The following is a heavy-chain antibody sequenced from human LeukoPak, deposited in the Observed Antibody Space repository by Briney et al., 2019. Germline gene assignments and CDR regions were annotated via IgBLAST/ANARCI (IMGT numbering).Heavy chain of an antibody. J-gene: IGHJ4*02. CDR1: GYTFTSYY. V-gene: IGHV1-46*01. CDR2: INPSGGST. Sequence: ASVKVSCKASGYTFTSYYMHWVRQAPGQGLEWMGIINPSGGSTSYAQKFQGRVTMTRDTSTSTVYMELSSLRSEDTAVYYCARIPGGNRAGHRDRPFDYWGQGTLVTVSS. D-gene: IGHD4-23*01. CDR3: ARIPGGNRAGHRDRPFDY.